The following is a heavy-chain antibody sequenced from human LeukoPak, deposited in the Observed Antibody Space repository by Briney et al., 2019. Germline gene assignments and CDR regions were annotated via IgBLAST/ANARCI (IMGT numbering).Heavy chain of an antibody. J-gene: IGHJ4*02. V-gene: IGHV1-2*02. Sequence: ASVKVSCKSSGYTFTGYYMHWVRQAPGQGLEWMGWINPNSGGTNYAQKFQGRVTMTRDTSISTAYMELSRLRSDDTAVYYCARVVKSPGYSSSWYSYWGQGTLVTVSS. CDR2: INPNSGGT. CDR3: ARVVKSPGYSSSWYSY. CDR1: GYTFTGYY. D-gene: IGHD6-13*01.